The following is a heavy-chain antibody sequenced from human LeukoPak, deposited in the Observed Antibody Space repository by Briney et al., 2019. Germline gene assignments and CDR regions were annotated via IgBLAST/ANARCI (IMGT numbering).Heavy chain of an antibody. Sequence: SGGSLRLSCAASGFTFTKYWMTWVRQAPGKGLEWVSSISSSSSYIYYADSVKGRFTISRDNAKNSLYLQMNSLRAEDTAVYYCARHGNIVVVPDASKAFDIWGQGTMVTVSS. V-gene: IGHV3-21*01. J-gene: IGHJ3*02. CDR3: ARHGNIVVVPDASKAFDI. CDR2: ISSSSSYI. D-gene: IGHD2-2*01. CDR1: GFTFTKYW.